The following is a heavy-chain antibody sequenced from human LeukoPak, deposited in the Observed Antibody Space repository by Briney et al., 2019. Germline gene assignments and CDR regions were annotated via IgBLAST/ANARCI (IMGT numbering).Heavy chain of an antibody. D-gene: IGHD3-16*01. Sequence: GGSLRLSCAASGFTVSSNYMSWVRQAPGKGLEWVSVIYSGGSTYYADSVKGRFTISRDNSKNTLYLQMNSLRAEDTAVYYCARPFEPYYYGMDVWGQGTTVTVSS. J-gene: IGHJ6*02. CDR1: GFTVSSNY. CDR3: ARPFEPYYYGMDV. V-gene: IGHV3-53*01. CDR2: IYSGGST.